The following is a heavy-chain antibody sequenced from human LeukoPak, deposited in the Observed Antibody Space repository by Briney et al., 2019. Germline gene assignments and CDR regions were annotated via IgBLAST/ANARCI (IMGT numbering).Heavy chain of an antibody. J-gene: IGHJ5*02. D-gene: IGHD3-10*01. Sequence: SETLSLTCTVSGGSISNYYWGWIRQPPGKGLEWIGYIYYSGSTNYNPSLKSRVAISVDTSKNQFSLKLRSVTAADTAVYYCARDVVRGALNWFDPWGQGTLVTVSS. V-gene: IGHV4-59*01. CDR2: IYYSGST. CDR3: ARDVVRGALNWFDP. CDR1: GGSISNYY.